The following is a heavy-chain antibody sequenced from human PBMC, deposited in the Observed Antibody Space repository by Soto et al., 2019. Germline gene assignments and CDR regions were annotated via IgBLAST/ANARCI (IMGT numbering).Heavy chain of an antibody. CDR1: GGSISSNY. CDR2: IDYSGST. CDR3: ARHRTGLDS. V-gene: IGHV4-59*08. Sequence: SETLSLTCTVSGGSISSNYWSWIRQPPGKGLEYIGYIDYSGSTHYKASLKSRVTIPLDTSKNQFSLKLSSVTAADTAVYYCARHRTGLDSWGQGTLVTVSS. D-gene: IGHD3-9*01. J-gene: IGHJ4*02.